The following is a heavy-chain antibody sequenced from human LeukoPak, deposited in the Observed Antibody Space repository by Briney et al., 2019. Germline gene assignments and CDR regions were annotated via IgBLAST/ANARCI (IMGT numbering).Heavy chain of an antibody. J-gene: IGHJ4*02. CDR3: ARHDYGGNSGDY. CDR2: IGTSSSTI. Sequence: GGSLRLSCAASGFTFSTYGMNWVRQAPGKGLEWVSYIGTSSSTIYYADTVKGRFTISRDNAKNSLYLQMNSLRDEDTAVYYCARHDYGGNSGDYWGQGTLVTVSS. CDR1: GFTFSTYG. V-gene: IGHV3-48*02. D-gene: IGHD4-23*01.